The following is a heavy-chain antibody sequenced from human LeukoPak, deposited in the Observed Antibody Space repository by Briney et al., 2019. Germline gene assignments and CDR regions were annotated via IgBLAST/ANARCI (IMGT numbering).Heavy chain of an antibody. CDR1: GYSFTSYW. V-gene: IGHV5-51*01. CDR2: IYPADSDT. J-gene: IGHJ4*02. CDR3: ASQVSPYYGDRPICDY. Sequence: GESLKISCKGSGYSFTSYWIGWVRQMPGKGLEWMGIIYPADSDTRYSPSFQGQVTISANRSISTAYLQWSSLKASDTAMYYCASQVSPYYGDRPICDYWGQGTLVTVSS. D-gene: IGHD4-17*01.